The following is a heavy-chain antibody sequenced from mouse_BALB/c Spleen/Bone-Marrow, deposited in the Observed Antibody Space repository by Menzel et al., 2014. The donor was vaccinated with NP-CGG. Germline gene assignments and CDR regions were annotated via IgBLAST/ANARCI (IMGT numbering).Heavy chain of an antibody. CDR2: ISNSGGST. Sequence: EVQGVESGGGLVQPGGSLKLSCAASGFTFSSYTMSWVRQTPEKRLEWVAYISNSGGSTYYPDTVKGRFTISRDNAKNTLYLQMSSLKSEDTAMYYCARRVWSRGGDYWGQGTSVTVSS. J-gene: IGHJ4*01. CDR1: GFTFSSYT. D-gene: IGHD2-10*02. V-gene: IGHV5-12-2*01. CDR3: ARRVWSRGGDY.